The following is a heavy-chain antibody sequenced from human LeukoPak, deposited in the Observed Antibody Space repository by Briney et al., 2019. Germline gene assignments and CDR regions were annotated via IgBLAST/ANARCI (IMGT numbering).Heavy chain of an antibody. CDR1: GFTVSSNY. D-gene: IGHD6-19*01. CDR3: AKAYHDSGCLIDY. J-gene: IGHJ4*02. Sequence: PGGSLRLSCAASGFTVSSNYMSWVRQAPGKGLEWVSVIYSGGSTYYADSVKGRFTISRDNSKSTLYLQMNSLRAEDTAVYYCAKAYHDSGCLIDYWGQGTLVTVSS. V-gene: IGHV3-53*01. CDR2: IYSGGST.